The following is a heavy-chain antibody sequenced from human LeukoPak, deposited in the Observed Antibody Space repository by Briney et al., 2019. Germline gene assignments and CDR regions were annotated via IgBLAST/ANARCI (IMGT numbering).Heavy chain of an antibody. Sequence: PGGSLRLSCAASGFTFSSYGMHWVRQAPGKGVERVAVIWYDGRNKYYADSVKGRFTISRDNSKNTLYLQMNSLRAEDTAVYYCAAGSGSDYWGQGTLVTVSS. V-gene: IGHV3-33*01. D-gene: IGHD3-10*01. J-gene: IGHJ4*02. CDR1: GFTFSSYG. CDR3: AAGSGSDY. CDR2: IWYDGRNK.